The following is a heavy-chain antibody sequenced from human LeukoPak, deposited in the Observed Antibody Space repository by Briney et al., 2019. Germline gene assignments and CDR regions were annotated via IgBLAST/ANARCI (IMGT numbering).Heavy chain of an antibody. CDR2: IYTSGST. V-gene: IGHV4-4*07. Sequence: SETLSLTCTVSGGSISSYYWSWIRQPAGKGLEWIGRIYTSGSTNYNPSLKSRVTMSVDTSKNQFPLKLSSVTAADTAVYYCARDKPFHVVVIATASAFDIWGQGTMVTVSS. CDR3: ARDKPFHVVVIATASAFDI. D-gene: IGHD2-21*01. CDR1: GGSISSYY. J-gene: IGHJ3*02.